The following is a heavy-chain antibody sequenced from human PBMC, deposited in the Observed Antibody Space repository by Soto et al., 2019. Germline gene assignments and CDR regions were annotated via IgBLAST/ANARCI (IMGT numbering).Heavy chain of an antibody. CDR2: ISAYNGNK. Sequence: QIQLVQSGGKVKKPGASVEVSCKASGYMFTSYGISWVRQAPGQGPEWMAWISAYNGNKKYAQKFQGRVTMTTDTSTSTVSMELQNLRSDDTAIYYCARTGGGMAARPLDYWGQGTLVTVSS. D-gene: IGHD6-6*01. V-gene: IGHV1-18*04. CDR3: ARTGGGMAARPLDY. J-gene: IGHJ4*02. CDR1: GYMFTSYG.